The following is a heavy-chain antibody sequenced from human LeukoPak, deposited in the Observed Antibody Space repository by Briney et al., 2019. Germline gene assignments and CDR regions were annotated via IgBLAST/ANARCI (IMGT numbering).Heavy chain of an antibody. V-gene: IGHV3-15*01. CDR3: TVSFWFANLLTNY. Sequence: GGSLRLSCAASGFTFSNAWMSWVRQAPGKGLEWVGRIKSKTDGGTIDYAAPVKGRFTISRDDSKNTLHLQMNSLKTEDTALYYCTVSFWFANLLTNYRGQGTLVTVSS. CDR2: IKSKTDGGTI. CDR1: GFTFSNAW. D-gene: IGHD3-10*01. J-gene: IGHJ4*02.